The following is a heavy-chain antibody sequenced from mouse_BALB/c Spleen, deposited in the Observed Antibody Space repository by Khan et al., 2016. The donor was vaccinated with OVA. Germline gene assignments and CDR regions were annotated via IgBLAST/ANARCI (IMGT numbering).Heavy chain of an antibody. CDR1: GYTFTEYT. Sequence: EVQLQESGPELVKPGASVKISCKTSGYTFTEYTIHWVKQSHGKSLEWIGGINPNNGYISYNQKFKGKATLTVDKSSSTAYMELRSLTSEDSAVYYCTRGNYYGSSSWFAYWGQGTLVTVSA. J-gene: IGHJ3*01. V-gene: IGHV1-22*01. CDR2: INPNNGYI. D-gene: IGHD1-1*01. CDR3: TRGNYYGSSSWFAY.